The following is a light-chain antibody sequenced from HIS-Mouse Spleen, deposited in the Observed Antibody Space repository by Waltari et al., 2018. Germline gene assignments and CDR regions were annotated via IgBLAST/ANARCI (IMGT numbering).Light chain of an antibody. V-gene: IGLV2-14*01. CDR1: SSDVGGYNY. CDR3: SSYTSSSTEV. Sequence: QSALTQPAPVSGSPGQSITISCTGTSSDVGGYNYVSWYQQHPGKAPNLMIFEVSNRPSGVSNRVSGARSGNTASLTISGLQAEDEADYYCSSYTSSSTEVFGGGTKLTVL. CDR2: EVS. J-gene: IGLJ2*01.